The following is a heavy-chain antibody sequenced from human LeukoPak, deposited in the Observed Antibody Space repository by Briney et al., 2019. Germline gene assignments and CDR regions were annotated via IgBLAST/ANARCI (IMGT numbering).Heavy chain of an antibody. CDR1: GGSISNGDYY. V-gene: IGHV4-30-4*01. CDR3: ARAIASSGSRLFDY. D-gene: IGHD3-10*01. Sequence: SQTLSLTCTVSGGSISNGDYYWSWIRQPPGKGLEWIGYIYYSGSTYYNPSLKSRGTVSLDTSKNQFSLRLSSVTVADTAVYYCARAIASSGSRLFDYWGQGTLVTVSS. J-gene: IGHJ4*02. CDR2: IYYSGST.